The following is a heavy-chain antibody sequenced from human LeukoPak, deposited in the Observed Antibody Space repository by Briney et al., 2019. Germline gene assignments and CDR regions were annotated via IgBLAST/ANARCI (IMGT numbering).Heavy chain of an antibody. J-gene: IGHJ3*02. CDR1: GYTFTSNY. CDR2: INPSSGGT. D-gene: IGHD3-22*01. Sequence: ASVKVSCKAFGYTFTSNYMHWVRQAPGQGLEWMGWINPSSGGTNYAQKFQGRVTVTRDTSISTAYMDLSRLRSDDTAVYYCARAGVWDYSDSSGYHNAAFDIWGQGTMVTVSS. V-gene: IGHV1-2*02. CDR3: ARAGVWDYSDSSGYHNAAFDI.